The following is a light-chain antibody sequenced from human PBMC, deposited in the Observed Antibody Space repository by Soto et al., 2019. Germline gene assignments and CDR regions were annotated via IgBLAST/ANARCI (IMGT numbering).Light chain of an antibody. CDR2: DVN. Sequence: QSVLTQPASVSGSPGQSITISCTGTSSDVGGYNYVSWYQQHPGKAPKLMIYDVNNRPSGVSNRFSGSKSGNTASLTISGLQAEDEADYYCSSYTSSSRVFGGGTKLTVL. J-gene: IGLJ2*01. V-gene: IGLV2-14*01. CDR3: SSYTSSSRV. CDR1: SSDVGGYNY.